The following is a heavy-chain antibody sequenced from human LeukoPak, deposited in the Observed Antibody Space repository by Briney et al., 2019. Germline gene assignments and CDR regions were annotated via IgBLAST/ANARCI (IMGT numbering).Heavy chain of an antibody. Sequence: SEALSLTCTVSGGSISTYYWSWIRQPPGKGLEWIGYIYHSGSTNYNPSLKSRVTISVDTSQNQFYLKLSSVTAADTAVYYCARDGYSGSDALWGQGTLVTVSS. CDR1: GGSISTYY. J-gene: IGHJ4*02. D-gene: IGHD5-12*01. CDR3: ARDGYSGSDAL. V-gene: IGHV4-59*01. CDR2: IYHSGST.